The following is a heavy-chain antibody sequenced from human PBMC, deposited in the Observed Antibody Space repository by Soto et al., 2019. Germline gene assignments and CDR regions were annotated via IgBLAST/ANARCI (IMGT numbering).Heavy chain of an antibody. Sequence: GASVKVSCKASGGTFSSYAISWVRQAPGQGLEWMGGIIPIFGTANYAQKFQGRVTITADESTSTAYMELSSLRSEDTAVYYCARAGDLYSSGWQPPMDVWGQGTTVTVSS. J-gene: IGHJ6*02. CDR3: ARAGDLYSSGWQPPMDV. D-gene: IGHD6-19*01. CDR2: IIPIFGTA. CDR1: GGTFSSYA. V-gene: IGHV1-69*13.